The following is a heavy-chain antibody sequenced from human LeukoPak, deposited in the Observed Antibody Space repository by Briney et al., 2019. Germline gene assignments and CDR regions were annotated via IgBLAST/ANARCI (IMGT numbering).Heavy chain of an antibody. Sequence: GGSLRLSCAASGLTFNTYAMSWVRQAPGKGLEWVSAISGSGGSTYSADSVKGRFTISRDNPKNMLYLQMNSLRAEDTAVYYCAKDTQRDGYNKGLFDYWGQGTLVTVSS. V-gene: IGHV3-23*01. CDR2: ISGSGGST. D-gene: IGHD5-24*01. CDR3: AKDTQRDGYNKGLFDY. CDR1: GLTFNTYA. J-gene: IGHJ4*02.